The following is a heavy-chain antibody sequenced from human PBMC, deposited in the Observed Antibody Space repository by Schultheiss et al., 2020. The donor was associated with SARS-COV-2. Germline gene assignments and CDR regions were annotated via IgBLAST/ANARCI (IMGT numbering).Heavy chain of an antibody. Sequence: GGSLRLSCAASGFTFSSYGMHWVRQAPGKGLEWVAVIWYDGNNKYYADSVKGRFTISRDNSKNTLYKQMNSLRAEDTAVYYCARSNFWSGGMDVWGQGTTVTVSS. J-gene: IGHJ6*02. CDR2: IWYDGNNK. D-gene: IGHD3-3*01. V-gene: IGHV3-33*01. CDR1: GFTFSSYG. CDR3: ARSNFWSGGMDV.